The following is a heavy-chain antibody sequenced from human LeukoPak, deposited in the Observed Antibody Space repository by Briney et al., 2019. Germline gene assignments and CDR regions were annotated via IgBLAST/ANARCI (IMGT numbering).Heavy chain of an antibody. CDR1: GGSFSGYY. V-gene: IGHV4-34*01. CDR2: INHSGST. D-gene: IGHD3-10*01. CDR3: AGGTWYYYGSGSYYRVFDY. Sequence: PSETLSLTCAVYGGSFSGYYWSWIRQPPGKGLEWMGEINHSGSTNYNPSLKSRVTISVDTSKNQFSLQLSSVTAADTAVYYCAGGTWYYYGSGSYYRVFDYWGQGTLVTVSS. J-gene: IGHJ4*02.